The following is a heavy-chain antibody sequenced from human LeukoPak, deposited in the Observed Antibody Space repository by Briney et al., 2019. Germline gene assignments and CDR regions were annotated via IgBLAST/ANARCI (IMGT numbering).Heavy chain of an antibody. CDR2: IKQDGSEK. Sequence: PGGSLRLSCAASGFTFSNSAMNWVRQAPGKGLEWVANIKQDGSEKYYVDSVKGRFTISRDNAKNSLFLQMNSLRAEDTAVYYCARDTRTFDYWGQGTLVTVSS. CDR3: ARDTRTFDY. CDR1: GFTFSNSA. J-gene: IGHJ4*02. V-gene: IGHV3-7*01. D-gene: IGHD1-26*01.